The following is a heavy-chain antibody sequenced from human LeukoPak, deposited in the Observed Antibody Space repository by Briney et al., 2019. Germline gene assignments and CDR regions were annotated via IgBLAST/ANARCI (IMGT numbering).Heavy chain of an antibody. CDR2: INPSGGST. CDR3: ARDERPSGSYSY. CDR1: GYTFTSYY. D-gene: IGHD1-26*01. Sequence: GASVKVSCKASGYTFTSYYMHWVRQAPGQGLEWMGIINPSGGSTSYAQKLQGRVTMTTDTSTSTAYMELRSLRSDDTAVYYCARDERPSGSYSYWGQGTLVTVSS. V-gene: IGHV1-46*01. J-gene: IGHJ4*02.